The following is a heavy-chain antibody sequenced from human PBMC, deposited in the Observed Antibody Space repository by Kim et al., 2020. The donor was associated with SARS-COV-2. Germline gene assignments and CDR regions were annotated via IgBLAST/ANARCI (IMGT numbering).Heavy chain of an antibody. V-gene: IGHV3-7*01. D-gene: IGHD6-13*01. Sequence: GGSLRLSCAASGFTFSSYWMSWVRQAPGKGLEWVANIKQDGSEKYYVDSVKGRFTISRDNAKNSLYLQMNSLRAEDTAVYYCARRPKYSSRRLYYYYGMDVWGQGTTVTVSS. CDR1: GFTFSSYW. CDR3: ARRPKYSSRRLYYYYGMDV. CDR2: IKQDGSEK. J-gene: IGHJ6*02.